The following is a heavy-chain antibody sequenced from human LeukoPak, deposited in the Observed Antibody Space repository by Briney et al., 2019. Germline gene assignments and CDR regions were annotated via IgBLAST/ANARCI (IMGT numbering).Heavy chain of an antibody. J-gene: IGHJ4*02. Sequence: GRSLRLSCAASGFTFSRYALHWVRQAPGKGLEWVALTSFDGSIQSYADFVKGRFTISRDNSKSTLYLQMNSLRAEDTAVYYCARGSVGTPPPFDFWGQGTLVTVSS. CDR1: GFTFSRYA. V-gene: IGHV3-30-3*01. CDR3: ARGSVGTPPPFDF. CDR2: TSFDGSIQ. D-gene: IGHD2-15*01.